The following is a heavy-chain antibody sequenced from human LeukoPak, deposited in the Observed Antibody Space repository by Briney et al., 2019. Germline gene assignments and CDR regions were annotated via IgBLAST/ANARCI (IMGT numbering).Heavy chain of an antibody. V-gene: IGHV1-69*05. Sequence: SVKVSCKASGGTFSSYAISWVRQAPGQGLEWMGGIIPIFGTANYAQKFQGRVTITTDESTSTAYMELSSLRSEDTAVYYCARVAVVRGVEDAYYYYMDVWGKGTTVTVSS. CDR1: GGTFSSYA. CDR3: ARVAVVRGVEDAYYYYMDV. CDR2: IIPIFGTA. D-gene: IGHD3-10*01. J-gene: IGHJ6*03.